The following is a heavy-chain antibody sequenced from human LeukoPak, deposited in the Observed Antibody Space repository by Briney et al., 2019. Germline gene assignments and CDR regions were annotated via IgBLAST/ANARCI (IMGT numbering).Heavy chain of an antibody. D-gene: IGHD3-9*01. CDR3: ARILGVLRYFDWPGWFDP. V-gene: IGHV1-2*02. CDR2: INPNSGGT. Sequence: GASVKVSCKASGYTFTGYYMHWVRQAPGQGLEWMGWINPNSGGTNYAQKFRGRVTMTRDTSISTVYMELSRVRSDDTAVYYCARILGVLRYFDWPGWFDPWGQGTLVTVSS. CDR1: GYTFTGYY. J-gene: IGHJ5*02.